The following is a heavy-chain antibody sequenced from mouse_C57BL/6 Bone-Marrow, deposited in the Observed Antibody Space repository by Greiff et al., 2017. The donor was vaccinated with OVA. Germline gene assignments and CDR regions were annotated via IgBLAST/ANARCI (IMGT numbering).Heavy chain of an antibody. J-gene: IGHJ2*01. CDR3: ARRFNYYGSRYEDF. V-gene: IGHV1-19*01. CDR1: GYTFTDYY. D-gene: IGHD1-1*01. Sequence: EVQLQQSGPVLVKPGASVKMSCKASGYTFTDYYMNWVKQSHGKSLEWIGVINPYNGGTSYNQKLKGKATLTVDKSSSTAYMELNSLTSEDSAVYYCARRFNYYGSRYEDFWGQGTTLTVSS. CDR2: INPYNGGT.